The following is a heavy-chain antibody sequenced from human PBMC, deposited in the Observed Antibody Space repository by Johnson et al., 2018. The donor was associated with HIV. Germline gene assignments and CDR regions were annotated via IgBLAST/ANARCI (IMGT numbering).Heavy chain of an antibody. J-gene: IGHJ3*02. D-gene: IGHD3-22*01. CDR2: INSDGSST. CDR1: GFTFSDYY. V-gene: IGHV3-74*01. CDR3: ARDPADSSKAFDI. Sequence: EVQLVESGGGLVQPGGSLRLSCAASGFTFSDYYMSWIRQAPGKGPVWVSRINSDGSSTSYADSVKGRFTISRDNAKNTLYLQMNSLRAEDTAVYYCARDPADSSKAFDIWGQGTMVTVSS.